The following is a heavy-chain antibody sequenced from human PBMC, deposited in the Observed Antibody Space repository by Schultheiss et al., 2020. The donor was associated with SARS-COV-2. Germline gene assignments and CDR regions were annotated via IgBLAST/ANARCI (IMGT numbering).Heavy chain of an antibody. CDR1: GGSISSSNW. J-gene: IGHJ4*02. D-gene: IGHD1-1*01. CDR3: ARRNWNDAAFDY. Sequence: SETLSLTCAVSGGSISSSNWWSWVRQPPGKGLEWIGYIYYSGSTYYNPSLKSRVTISVDTSKNQFSLRLSSVTAADTALYYCARRNWNDAAFDYWGQGTLVTVSS. CDR2: IYYSGST. V-gene: IGHV4-4*02.